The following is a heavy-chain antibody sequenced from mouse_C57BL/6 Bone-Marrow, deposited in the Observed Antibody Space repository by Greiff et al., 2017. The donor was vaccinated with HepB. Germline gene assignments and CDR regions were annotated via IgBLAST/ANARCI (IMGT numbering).Heavy chain of an antibody. CDR1: GYAFSSYW. CDR3: AIGYNPPYYAMDY. D-gene: IGHD1-3*01. J-gene: IGHJ4*01. Sequence: VQLQQSGAELVKPGASVKISCKASGYAFSSYWMNWVKQRPGKGLEWIGQIYPGDGDTNYNGKFKGKATLTADKSSSTAYMQLSSLTSEDSAVYFGAIGYNPPYYAMDYWGQGTSVTVSS. CDR2: IYPGDGDT. V-gene: IGHV1-80*01.